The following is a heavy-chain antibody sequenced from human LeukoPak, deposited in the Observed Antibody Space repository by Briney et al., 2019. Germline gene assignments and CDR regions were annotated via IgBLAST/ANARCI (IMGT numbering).Heavy chain of an antibody. CDR2: ITGSGGST. CDR3: AKAATTVTSHFDY. D-gene: IGHD4-17*01. J-gene: IGHJ4*02. Sequence: GGSLRLSCAASGFTFSSYSINWVRQAPGKGLEWVSGITGSGGSTFYADSVKGRFTISRDNSKNTLYLQMNSLRAEDTAVYYCAKAATTVTSHFDYWGQGTLVTVSS. V-gene: IGHV3-23*01. CDR1: GFTFSSYS.